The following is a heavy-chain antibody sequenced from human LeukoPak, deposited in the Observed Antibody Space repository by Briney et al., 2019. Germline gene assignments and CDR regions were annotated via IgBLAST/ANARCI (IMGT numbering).Heavy chain of an antibody. Sequence: PGGSLRLSCAASGFTFSSYAVSWVRQAPGKGLEWVSAISGSGGSTYYADSVKGRFTISRDNSKTTLYLQMNSLRDEDTAVYYCARESYYYGSGSYGVDYYYGMDVWGQGTLVTVSS. CDR3: ARESYYYGSGSYGVDYYYGMDV. CDR2: ISGSGGST. V-gene: IGHV3-23*01. D-gene: IGHD3-10*01. J-gene: IGHJ6*02. CDR1: GFTFSSYA.